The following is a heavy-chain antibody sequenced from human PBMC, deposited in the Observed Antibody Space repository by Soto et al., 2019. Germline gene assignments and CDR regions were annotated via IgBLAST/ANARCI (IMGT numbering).Heavy chain of an antibody. V-gene: IGHV1-18*01. CDR2: ISAYNGNT. CDR3: ARGGPTSADYYYGMDV. D-gene: IGHD3-10*01. Sequence: ASVKVSCKASGYTFSNDGINWVRQAPGQGLEWMGWISAYNGNTEYAQKFQGRVTMTTDTSASTAYMELRSLRSDDTAVYSCARGGPTSADYYYGMDVWGLGTTVTVSS. CDR1: GYTFSNDG. J-gene: IGHJ6*02.